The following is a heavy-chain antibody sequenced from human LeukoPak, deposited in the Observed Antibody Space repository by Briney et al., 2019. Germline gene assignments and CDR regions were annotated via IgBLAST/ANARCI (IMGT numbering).Heavy chain of an antibody. CDR2: IYYSGST. D-gene: IGHD3-16*01. J-gene: IGHJ4*02. CDR1: GGSISSSSYY. V-gene: IGHV4-39*01. CDR3: ARHSGGGTDY. Sequence: SETLSLTCSVSGGSISSSSYYWGWIRHPPGKGLEWIGSIYYSGSTYYNPSLKSRVTISVDTSKNQFSLRLSSVTAADTAVYYCARHSGGGTDYWGQGTLVTVSS.